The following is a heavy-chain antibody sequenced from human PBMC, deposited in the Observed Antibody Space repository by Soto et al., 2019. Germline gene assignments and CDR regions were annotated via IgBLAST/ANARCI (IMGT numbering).Heavy chain of an antibody. V-gene: IGHV1-46*01. J-gene: IGHJ6*02. CDR1: GYTFTSYY. CDR2: INPSGGST. Sequence: GASVKVSCKASGYTFTSYYMHWVRQAPGQGLEWMGIINPSGGSTSYAQKFQGRVTITRDTSTSTAYMELSSLRSEDTAVYYCARESVVPAAIDYYYYYGMDVWGQGTTVTVSS. CDR3: ARESVVPAAIDYYYYYGMDV. D-gene: IGHD2-2*01.